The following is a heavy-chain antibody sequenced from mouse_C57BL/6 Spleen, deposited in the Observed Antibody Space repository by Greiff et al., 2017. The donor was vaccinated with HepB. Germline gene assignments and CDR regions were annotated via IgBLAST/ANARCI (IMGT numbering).Heavy chain of an antibody. CDR1: GYAFSSSW. Sequence: QVQLQQSGPELVNPGASVKISCKASGYAFSSSWMNWVKQRPGKGLEWIGRIYPGDGDTNYNGKFKGKATLTADKSSSTAYMQLSSLTSEDSAVYFCARGYYDSFYFDYWGQGTTLTVSS. J-gene: IGHJ2*01. CDR3: ARGYYDSFYFDY. V-gene: IGHV1-82*01. CDR2: IYPGDGDT. D-gene: IGHD2-4*01.